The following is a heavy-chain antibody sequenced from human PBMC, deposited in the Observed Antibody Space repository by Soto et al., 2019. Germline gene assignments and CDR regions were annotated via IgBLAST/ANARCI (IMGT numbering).Heavy chain of an antibody. D-gene: IGHD3-10*01. CDR1: GFTFSSYA. CDR3: ARDGNLLWLWELFTPFDY. J-gene: IGHJ4*02. CDR2: IRGSGGST. Sequence: EVQLLESGGGLVQPGGSLRLSCAASGFTFSSYAMSWVRQAPGKGLEWVSAIRGSGGSTYYAESVKGRLTISRDNTTNTMYLQMNILRAEDTAVYYCARDGNLLWLWELFTPFDYWGQGTLVTVSS. V-gene: IGHV3-23*01.